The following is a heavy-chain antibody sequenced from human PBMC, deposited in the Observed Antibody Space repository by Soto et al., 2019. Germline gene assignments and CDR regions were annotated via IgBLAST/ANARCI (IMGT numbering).Heavy chain of an antibody. D-gene: IGHD3-22*01. CDR2: INHSGST. V-gene: IGHV4-34*01. CDR3: ARGLFGSGYYPP. CDR1: GGSFSGYY. Sequence: SETLSLTCAVYGGSFSGYYWSWIRQPPGKGLEWIGEINHSGSTNYNPSLKSRVTISVDTSKNQFSLKLSSVTAADTAVYYCARGLFGSGYYPPWGQGTLVTVSS. J-gene: IGHJ5*02.